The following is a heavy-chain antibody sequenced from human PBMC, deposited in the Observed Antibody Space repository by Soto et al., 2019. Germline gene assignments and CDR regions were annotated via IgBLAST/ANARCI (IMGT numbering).Heavy chain of an antibody. D-gene: IGHD2-2*01. CDR3: ARGMDCSSTSGYGLLYNWFDP. CDR2: IYYSGST. CDR1: GGSISSGGYY. V-gene: IGHV4-31*03. J-gene: IGHJ5*02. Sequence: SETLSLTCTVSGGSISSGGYYWSWIRQHPGKGLEWIGYIYYSGSTYYNPSLKSRVTISVDTSKNQFSLKLSSGTAAETAVYYCARGMDCSSTSGYGLLYNWFDPWGQGTLVTVSS.